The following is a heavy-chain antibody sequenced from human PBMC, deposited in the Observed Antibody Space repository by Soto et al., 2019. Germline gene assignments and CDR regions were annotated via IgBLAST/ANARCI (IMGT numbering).Heavy chain of an antibody. CDR2: ISWNSGTL. V-gene: IGHV3-9*01. Sequence: EVQLVESGGGLVQPGRSLRLSCAASEFTFDNYAMHWVRQAPGKGLEWVSGISWNSGTLVYADSVKGRFTISRDNAKNSLFLQMNCLRPEDTALYFCAKGRTRPLELGSFGDNAFDVWGQGTMVTVSS. CDR3: AKGRTRPLELGSFGDNAFDV. CDR1: EFTFDNYA. D-gene: IGHD3-10*01. J-gene: IGHJ3*01.